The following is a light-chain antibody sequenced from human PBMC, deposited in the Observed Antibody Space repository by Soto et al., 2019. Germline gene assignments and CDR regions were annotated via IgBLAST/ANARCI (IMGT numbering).Light chain of an antibody. CDR1: QSVSSSY. CDR3: QQYGSSPAIT. CDR2: GAS. V-gene: IGKV3-20*01. Sequence: EIVVKQSPCTLYLSPGERATLSCRASQSVSSSYLAWYQQKHGHAPRLLIYGASSRATGIPDRFSGSGSGTDFTLTISRLAPEDFAVYDCQQYGSSPAITFGGGTKVDIK. J-gene: IGKJ4*01.